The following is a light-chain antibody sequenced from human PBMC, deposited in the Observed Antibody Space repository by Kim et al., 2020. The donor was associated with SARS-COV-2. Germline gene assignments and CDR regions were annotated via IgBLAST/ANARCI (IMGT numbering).Light chain of an antibody. V-gene: IGKV3-11*01. Sequence: LCPGERHTLSCRASQSVSSFLAWYQQKPGQAPRLLMYDASNRATGIPARFSGSGSGTDFTLTISSLEPEDFAVYYCQQRTNWPITFGQGTRLEIK. CDR1: QSVSSF. J-gene: IGKJ5*01. CDR3: QQRTNWPIT. CDR2: DAS.